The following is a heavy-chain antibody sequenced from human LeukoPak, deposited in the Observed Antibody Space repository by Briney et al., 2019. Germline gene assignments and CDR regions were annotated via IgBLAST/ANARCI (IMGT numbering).Heavy chain of an antibody. CDR2: IFPGDSNI. CDR1: EYSFSNYW. Sequence: GESLKISCRASEYSFSNYWFGWLGQMHGKGMEYIEIIFPGDSNIRYNPSFQAHATMSVDRSTNTAYLQWSSLKASDSAMYYCARDHYCYSTSCYFDYWGQGTLVTVSS. CDR3: ARDHYCYSTSCYFDY. D-gene: IGHD2-2*01. V-gene: IGHV5-51*01. J-gene: IGHJ4*02.